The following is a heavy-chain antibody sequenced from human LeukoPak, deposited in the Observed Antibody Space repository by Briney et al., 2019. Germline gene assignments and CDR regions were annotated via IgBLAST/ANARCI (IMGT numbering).Heavy chain of an antibody. CDR3: ARVPGGGTAAN. Sequence: SETLSLTCTVSGGSVSSGSYHWSWIRQPPGKGLEWIGYIYYSGSTNYSPSLKSRVTISVDTSKNQFSLKLSSVTAADTAVYYCARVPGGGTAANWGQGTMVTVSS. D-gene: IGHD1-14*01. CDR1: GGSVSSGSYH. V-gene: IGHV4-61*01. J-gene: IGHJ3*01. CDR2: IYYSGST.